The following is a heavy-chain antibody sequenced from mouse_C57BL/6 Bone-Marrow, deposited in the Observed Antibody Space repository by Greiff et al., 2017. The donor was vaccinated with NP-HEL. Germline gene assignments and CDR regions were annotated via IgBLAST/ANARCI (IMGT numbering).Heavy chain of an antibody. CDR2: IHPNSGST. V-gene: IGHV1-64*01. CDR1: GYTFTSYW. J-gene: IGHJ2*01. CDR3: ARAVGGLIDY. Sequence: VQLQQSGAELVKPGASVKLSCKASGYTFTSYWMHWVKQRPGQGLEWIGMIHPNSGSTNYNEKFKSKATLTVDKSSSTAYMQLSSLTSEDSAVYYCARAVGGLIDYWGQGTTLTVSS. D-gene: IGHD3-1*01.